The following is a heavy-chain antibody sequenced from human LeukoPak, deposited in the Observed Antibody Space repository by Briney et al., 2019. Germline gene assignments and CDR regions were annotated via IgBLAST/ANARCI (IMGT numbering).Heavy chain of an antibody. J-gene: IGHJ6*03. V-gene: IGHV4-4*07. D-gene: IGHD3-22*01. CDR2: IYTSGST. CDR1: GGSISSYY. CDR3: ARDRFLSSDYYDSSGYSEPMPSDYYYMDV. Sequence: SETLSLTCTVSGGSISSYYWGWIRQPAGKGLEWIGRIYTSGSTNYNPSLKSRVTMSVDTSKNQFSLKLSSVTAADTAVYYCARDRFLSSDYYDSSGYSEPMPSDYYYMDVWGKGTTVTVSS.